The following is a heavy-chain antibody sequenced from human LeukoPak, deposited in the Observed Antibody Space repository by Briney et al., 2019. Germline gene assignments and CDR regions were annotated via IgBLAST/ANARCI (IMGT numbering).Heavy chain of an antibody. CDR2: INGDGSRT. Sequence: GGSLRLSCAASGFTSRSYWMHWLRQAPGKGLEWVSRINGDGSRTAYGDSVKGRFTISRDNAKNTLSLQMNSLRAEYTAVYYCARDPDLSGYSFFECWGQGTLVTVSS. D-gene: IGHD3-22*01. J-gene: IGHJ4*02. V-gene: IGHV3-74*01. CDR3: ARDPDLSGYSFFEC. CDR1: GFTSRSYW.